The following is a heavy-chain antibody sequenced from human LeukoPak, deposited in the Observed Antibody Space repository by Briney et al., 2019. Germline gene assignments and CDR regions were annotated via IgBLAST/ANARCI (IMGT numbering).Heavy chain of an antibody. V-gene: IGHV4-38-2*02. CDR1: GYSISSAYY. D-gene: IGHD1-26*01. CDR2: IHHSGST. CDR3: ARDRVGATYAFDI. J-gene: IGHJ3*02. Sequence: SETLSLTCAVSGYSISSAYYWGWMRQPPGKGLEWIVSIHHSGSTYFNPSLKRRVTISVDTSKNQFSLKLTSETAADTAVYYFARDRVGATYAFDIWGQGTMVTVSS.